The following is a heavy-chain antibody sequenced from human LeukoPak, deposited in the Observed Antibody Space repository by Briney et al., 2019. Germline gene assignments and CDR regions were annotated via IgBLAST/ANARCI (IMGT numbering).Heavy chain of an antibody. V-gene: IGHV3-30-3*01. J-gene: IGHJ4*02. CDR3: ARAMGIPFDY. Sequence: GGSLRLSCAASGFTFSSYAMHWVRQAPGKGLEWVAVISYDGSNKYCADSVKGRFTISRDNSKNTLYLQMNSLRAEDTAVYYCARAMGIPFDYWGQGTLVTVSS. CDR2: ISYDGSNK. CDR1: GFTFSSYA. D-gene: IGHD3-10*01.